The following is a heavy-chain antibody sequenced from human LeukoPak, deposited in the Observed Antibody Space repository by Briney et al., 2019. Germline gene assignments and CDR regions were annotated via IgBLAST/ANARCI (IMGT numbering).Heavy chain of an antibody. CDR2: IYYSGST. CDR1: GGSISSYY. V-gene: IGHV4-59*01. D-gene: IGHD1-26*01. CDR3: ARAYRELHAFDI. J-gene: IGHJ3*02. Sequence: SSETLSLTCTVSGGSISSYYWSWIRQPPGKGLEWIGYIYYSGSTNYNPSLKSRVTISVDTSKNQFSLKLSSVTAADTAVYYCARAYRELHAFDIWGQGTMVTVSS.